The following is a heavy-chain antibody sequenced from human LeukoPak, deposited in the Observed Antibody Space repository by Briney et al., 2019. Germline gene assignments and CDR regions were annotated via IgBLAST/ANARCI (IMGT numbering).Heavy chain of an antibody. CDR2: IKSDGSQK. D-gene: IGHD4-17*01. J-gene: IGHJ4*02. CDR1: GFTFSNYW. CDR3: VREGLVTVFEWGPGY. V-gene: IGHV3-7*01. Sequence: PGGSLRLSCAASGFTFSNYWMSWGRQAPGKGLEWVANIKSDGSQKYLLDSVKGRFTISRDNAKSSLYLQMNSLRHEDTAVYYCVREGLVTVFEWGPGYWGPGTLVTVSS.